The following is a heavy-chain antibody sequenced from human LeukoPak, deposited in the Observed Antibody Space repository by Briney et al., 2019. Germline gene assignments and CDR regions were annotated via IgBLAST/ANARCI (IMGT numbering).Heavy chain of an antibody. J-gene: IGHJ5*02. D-gene: IGHD2/OR15-2a*01. CDR3: ARAGFPNWFDP. CDR1: GGSLNTYY. CDR2: ISYSGIT. V-gene: IGHV4-59*01. Sequence: SETLSLTCTVSGGSLNTYYWTWIRQPPGKGLEWIGYISYSGITDYNPSLKSRVTISVDTSKNRFSLRLRSVTAADTAVYYCARAGFPNWFDPWGQGILVAVSS.